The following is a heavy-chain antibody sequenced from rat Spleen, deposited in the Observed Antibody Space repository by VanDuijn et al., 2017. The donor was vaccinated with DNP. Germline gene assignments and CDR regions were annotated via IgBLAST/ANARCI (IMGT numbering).Heavy chain of an antibody. CDR1: GYTFTSYY. CDR3: ASSNWGYYWYFDF. V-gene: IGHV1-43*01. Sequence: QVQLQQSGAELAKPGSSVKISCKAPGYTFTSYYVSWIKQTTGQGLDYIGYIDAGSGSTNYNEKFRGKATLTVDKSSSTAFLQLSSLTPDDSAVYYCASSNWGYYWYFDFWGPGTMVTVSS. D-gene: IGHD5-1*01. J-gene: IGHJ1*01. CDR2: IDAGSGST.